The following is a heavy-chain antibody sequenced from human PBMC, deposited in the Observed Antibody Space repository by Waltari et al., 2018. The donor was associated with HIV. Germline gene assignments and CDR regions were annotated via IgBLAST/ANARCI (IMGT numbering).Heavy chain of an antibody. D-gene: IGHD4-17*01. V-gene: IGHV4-39*07. CDR2: IYYTGNT. CDR3: VAQDYSDSVDW. CDR1: GGSTRRIVYH. J-gene: IGHJ4*02. Sequence: QLRLQESGPRLVKPSATLSLTCSVSGGSTRRIVYHCGLIRQSPGKGLEWIGSIYYTGNTYYKPSLKRRVTISIDTSKNQFSLRLTSVTAADTAIYYCVAQDYSDSVDWWGQGTLVTVFS.